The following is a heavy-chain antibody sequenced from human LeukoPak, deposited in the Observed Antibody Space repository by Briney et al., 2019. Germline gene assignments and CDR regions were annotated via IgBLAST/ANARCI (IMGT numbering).Heavy chain of an antibody. CDR1: GFTFSSYA. CDR3: AREHSGYDFPGRDYYYMDV. D-gene: IGHD5-12*01. Sequence: GGSLRLSCAASGFTFSSYAMHWVRQAPGKGLEWVAVISYDGSNKYYADSVKGRFTISRDNSKNTLYLQMNSLRAEDTAVYYCAREHSGYDFPGRDYYYMDVWGKGTTVTVSS. V-gene: IGHV3-30*04. J-gene: IGHJ6*03. CDR2: ISYDGSNK.